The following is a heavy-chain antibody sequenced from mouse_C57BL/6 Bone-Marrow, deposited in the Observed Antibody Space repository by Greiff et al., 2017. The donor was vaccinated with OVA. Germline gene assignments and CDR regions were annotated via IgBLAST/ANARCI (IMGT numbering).Heavy chain of an antibody. CDR3: ARGTPTVVPYYAMDY. CDR2: INPSSGYT. CDR1: GYTFTSYT. V-gene: IGHV1-4*01. Sequence: QVQLQQSGAELARPGASVKMSCKASGYTFTSYTMHWVKQRPGQGLEWIGYINPSSGYTKYNQKFKDKATLTADKSSSTAYMQLSSLTSEDSAVYYCARGTPTVVPYYAMDYWGQGTSVTVSS. D-gene: IGHD1-1*01. J-gene: IGHJ4*01.